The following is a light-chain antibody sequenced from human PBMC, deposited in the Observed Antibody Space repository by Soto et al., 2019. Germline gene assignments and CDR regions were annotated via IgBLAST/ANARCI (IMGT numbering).Light chain of an antibody. V-gene: IGKV1-27*01. J-gene: IGKJ1*01. CDR1: QDIYNF. CDR3: QTYSSALWT. CDR2: GAS. Sequence: DIQMTQSPSSLSASVGDRVTFTCRASQDIYNFLAWYQQKPGKVPKLLIYGASTLQSGVPSRFSGSGSGTDFTLTISSLQPEDVATYFGQTYSSALWTFGQGTRVEIK.